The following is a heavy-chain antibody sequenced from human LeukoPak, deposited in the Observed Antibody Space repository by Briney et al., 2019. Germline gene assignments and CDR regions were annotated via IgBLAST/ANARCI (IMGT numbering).Heavy chain of an antibody. CDR2: INPNSGGT. Sequence: GASVKVSCKASGYTFTGYYMHWVRQAPGQGLEWMGWINPNSGGTNYAQKFQGRVTMTRDTSISTAYMELSRLRSDDTAVYYCARGLEYYYDSSGYPLRWFDPWGQGTLVTVSS. D-gene: IGHD3-22*01. V-gene: IGHV1-2*02. CDR3: ARGLEYYYDSSGYPLRWFDP. J-gene: IGHJ5*02. CDR1: GYTFTGYY.